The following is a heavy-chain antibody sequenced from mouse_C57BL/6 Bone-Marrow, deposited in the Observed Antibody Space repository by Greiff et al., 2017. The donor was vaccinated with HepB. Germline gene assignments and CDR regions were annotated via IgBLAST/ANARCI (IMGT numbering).Heavy chain of an antibody. V-gene: IGHV1-64*01. CDR1: GYTFTSYW. CDR3: ARRSYYYGSSYPFDY. CDR2: IHPNSGST. D-gene: IGHD1-1*01. Sequence: VKLQQPGAELVKPGASVKLSCKASGYTFTSYWMHWVKQRPGQGLEWIGMIHPNSGSTNYNEKFKSKATLTVDKSSSTAYMQLSSLTSEDSAVYYCARRSYYYGSSYPFDYWGQGTTLTVSS. J-gene: IGHJ2*01.